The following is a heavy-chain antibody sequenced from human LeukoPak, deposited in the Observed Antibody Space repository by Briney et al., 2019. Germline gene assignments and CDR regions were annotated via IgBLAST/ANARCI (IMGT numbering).Heavy chain of an antibody. CDR1: GFTFSTYS. V-gene: IGHV3-21*01. J-gene: IGHJ4*02. Sequence: GGSLRLSCAASGFTFSTYSMNWAPQAPGKGLEWVSSISDNGRHIYYIESVKGRFTISRDNAKNSVYLQMNSLRAEDTAVYYCARSTGTGTAFDYWGQGTLITVSS. CDR3: ARSTGTGTAFDY. CDR2: ISDNGRHI. D-gene: IGHD1-7*01.